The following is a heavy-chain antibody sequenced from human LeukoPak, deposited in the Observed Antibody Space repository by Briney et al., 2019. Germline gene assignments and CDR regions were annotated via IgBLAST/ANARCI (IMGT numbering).Heavy chain of an antibody. V-gene: IGHV3-30*04. D-gene: IGHD2-2*02. CDR2: ISYDGSDK. CDR1: GFTFSSYT. J-gene: IGHJ6*03. Sequence: GRSLRLSCAASGFTFSSYTMHWVRQAPGKGLEWVAIISYDGSDKYYADSVKGRFTISRDNSKNTLYLQMNSLRAEDTAVYYCVRDNPPDCSSTSCYKGFYYYYMDVWGKGTTVTVSS. CDR3: VRDNPPDCSSTSCYKGFYYYYMDV.